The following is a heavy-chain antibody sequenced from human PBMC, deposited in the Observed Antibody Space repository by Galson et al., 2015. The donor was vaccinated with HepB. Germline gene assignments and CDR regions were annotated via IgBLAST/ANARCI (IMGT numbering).Heavy chain of an antibody. CDR2: IYPDDSDT. D-gene: IGHD6-6*01. CDR1: GYSFTSYW. Sequence: QSGAEVTKPGDSLKISCKGSGYSFTSYWIAWVRQMPGKGLEWMGIIYPDDSDTRYSPSFQGQVTISADKSISTAYLQWSSLKASDTAMYYCARRSSSAAGGRGLDVWGQGTTVTVSS. CDR3: ARRSSSAAGGRGLDV. J-gene: IGHJ6*02. V-gene: IGHV5-51*01.